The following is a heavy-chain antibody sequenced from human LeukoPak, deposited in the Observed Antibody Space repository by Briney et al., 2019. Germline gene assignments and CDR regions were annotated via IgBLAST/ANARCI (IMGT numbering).Heavy chain of an antibody. CDR3: ARDRSGAFDY. V-gene: IGHV3-64*02. CDR1: GFIFSNYA. D-gene: IGHD6-19*01. J-gene: IGHJ4*02. CDR2: ISTKGGST. Sequence: GGSLRLSCAASGFIFSNYAMYWVRQAPGKGLESVAAISTKGGSTSYADSVKGRMTISRDDSKNTLLLQMGSLTTDDMGLYFCARDRSGAFDYWGQGNLVTVSS.